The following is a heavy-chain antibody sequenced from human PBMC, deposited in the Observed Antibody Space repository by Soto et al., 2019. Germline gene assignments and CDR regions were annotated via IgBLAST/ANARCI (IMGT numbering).Heavy chain of an antibody. CDR3: ARVRDGYIFYFDY. CDR2: IIPIFGKA. J-gene: IGHJ4*02. D-gene: IGHD5-12*01. Sequence: SLKVSCKASGGTFSSYAISWVRQAPGQGLEWMGGIIPIFGKANYAQKFQGRVTITADESTSTAYMELSSLRSEDTAVYYCARVRDGYIFYFDYWGQGTLVTVSS. CDR1: GGTFSSYA. V-gene: IGHV1-69*13.